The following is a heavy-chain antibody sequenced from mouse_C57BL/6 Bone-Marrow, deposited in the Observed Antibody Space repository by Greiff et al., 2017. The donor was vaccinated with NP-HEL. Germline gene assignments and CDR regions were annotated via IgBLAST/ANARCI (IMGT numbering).Heavy chain of an antibody. CDR1: GFTFSDYY. Sequence: EVKVVESEGGLVQPGSSMKLSCTASGFTFSDYYMAWVRQVPEKGLEWVANINYDGSSTYYLDSLKSRFIISRDNAKNILYLQMSSLKSEDTATYYCARDYGSGVWYFDVWGTGTTVTVSS. CDR2: INYDGSST. J-gene: IGHJ1*03. D-gene: IGHD1-1*01. CDR3: ARDYGSGVWYFDV. V-gene: IGHV5-16*01.